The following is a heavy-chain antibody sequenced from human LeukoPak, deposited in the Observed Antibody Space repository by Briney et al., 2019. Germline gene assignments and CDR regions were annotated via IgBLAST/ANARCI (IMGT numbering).Heavy chain of an antibody. V-gene: IGHV4-39*07. J-gene: IGHJ4*02. CDR3: ARDGWFGDFGY. CDR1: GGSISSSSYY. D-gene: IGHD3-10*01. CDR2: IYYSGNT. Sequence: SETLSLTCTVSGGSISSSSYYWGWIRQPPGKGLEWIGSIYYSGNTYYNPSLRSRVTISLDTSKNQFSLKLSSVTAADTAVYYCARDGWFGDFGYWGQGTLVTVSS.